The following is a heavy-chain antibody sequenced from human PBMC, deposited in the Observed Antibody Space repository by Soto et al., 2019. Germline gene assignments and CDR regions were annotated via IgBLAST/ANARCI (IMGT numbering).Heavy chain of an antibody. J-gene: IGHJ2*01. Sequence: QLQLQESGPGLVKPSETLSLTCTVSGGSISSSSYYWGWIRQPPGKGLEWIGSIYYSGSTYYNPSLTSRVTISVATSKNQFSLKLSSVTAADTAVYYCARHTVVTKHRRYWYVDLWGRGTLVTVSS. V-gene: IGHV4-39*01. CDR3: ARHTVVTKHRRYWYVDL. D-gene: IGHD2-15*01. CDR1: GGSISSSSYY. CDR2: IYYSGST.